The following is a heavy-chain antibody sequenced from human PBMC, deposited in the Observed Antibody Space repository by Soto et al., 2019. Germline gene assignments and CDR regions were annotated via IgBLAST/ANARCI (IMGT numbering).Heavy chain of an antibody. CDR3: TRANWYSEY. V-gene: IGHV4-59*11. CDR2: IYYNGNT. D-gene: IGHD7-27*01. Sequence: QVQLQESGPGLVKPSETLSLTCSVSGGSISNHYWSWIRQPPGKGLDWIGYIYYNGNTNYNPSLKSRVTMSVYTSRNQISLKLTTVTAADTAVYYCTRANWYSEYWGQGTLVTVCS. CDR1: GGSISNHY. J-gene: IGHJ4*02.